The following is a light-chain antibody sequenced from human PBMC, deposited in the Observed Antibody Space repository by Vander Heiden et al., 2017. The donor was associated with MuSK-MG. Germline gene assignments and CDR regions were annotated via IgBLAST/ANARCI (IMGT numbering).Light chain of an antibody. J-gene: IGKJ4*01. CDR3: QQYEKHPQT. CDR1: QDISNY. V-gene: IGKV1-33*01. CDR2: DAS. Sequence: DIQMTQSPSSLSASVGDRVTITCQASQDISNYLNWYQQKPGKAPKLLIYDASNLETGVPSRFSGSGSGTDFTFTISSLQPEDIATYYCQQYEKHPQTCGGGTKVEIK.